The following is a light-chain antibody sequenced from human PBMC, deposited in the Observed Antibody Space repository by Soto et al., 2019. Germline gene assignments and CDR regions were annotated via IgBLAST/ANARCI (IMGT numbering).Light chain of an antibody. Sequence: QSALTQPASVSGSPGQSITISCTGTSSDVGGYNYVSWYQQHPGKAPKLMIYDVSNRPSGVSNRFSGSKSGNTASLTISGLQAEDEADYYCNSYTSSSTSGVFGGGTKLTVL. CDR2: DVS. V-gene: IGLV2-14*01. CDR1: SSDVGGYNY. CDR3: NSYTSSSTSGV. J-gene: IGLJ2*01.